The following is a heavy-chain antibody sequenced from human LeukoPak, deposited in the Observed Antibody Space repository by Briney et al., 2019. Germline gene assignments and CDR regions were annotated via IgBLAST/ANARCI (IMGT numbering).Heavy chain of an antibody. CDR2: TYYRSKWYN. CDR3: ARDGTMELVLSFDP. CDR1: GDSVSSNSAA. V-gene: IGHV6-1*01. J-gene: IGHJ5*02. Sequence: SQTLSLTCAISGDSVSSNSAAWNWIRQPPSRGLEWLGRTYYRSKWYNDYAVSVKSRITINPDTSKNQFSLQLNSVTPEDTAVYYCARDGTMELVLSFDPWGQGTLVTVSS. D-gene: IGHD6-13*01.